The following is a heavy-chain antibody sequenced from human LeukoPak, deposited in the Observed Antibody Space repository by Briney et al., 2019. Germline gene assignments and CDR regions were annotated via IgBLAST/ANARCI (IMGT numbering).Heavy chain of an antibody. V-gene: IGHV4-4*02. CDR2: IYHSGST. J-gene: IGHJ4*02. Sequence: SETLSLTCAVSGGSISSGNWWSWVRQPPGKGLEWIGEIYHSGSTNYNPSLKSRVTISVDKSKNQFSLKLTSVTAADTAVYYCSRENGAFSPFGYWGQGILVTV. D-gene: IGHD2-8*01. CDR3: SRENGAFSPFGY. CDR1: GGSISSGNW.